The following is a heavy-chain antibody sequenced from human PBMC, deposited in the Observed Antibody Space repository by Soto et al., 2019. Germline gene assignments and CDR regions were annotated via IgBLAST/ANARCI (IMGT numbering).Heavy chain of an antibody. CDR1: GDSISNLDYF. D-gene: IGHD3-3*01. J-gene: IGHJ5*02. Sequence: KPSETLSLTCSVSGDSISNLDYFWAWIRQPPGQALEYIGYIYKSATTYYNPSLKSRVTISVDTSKNQFSLKLSSVTAADTAVYYCARAKADYDFWSGYYTWWFDPWGQGTLVTVSS. CDR2: IYKSATT. V-gene: IGHV4-30-4*01. CDR3: ARAKADYDFWSGYYTWWFDP.